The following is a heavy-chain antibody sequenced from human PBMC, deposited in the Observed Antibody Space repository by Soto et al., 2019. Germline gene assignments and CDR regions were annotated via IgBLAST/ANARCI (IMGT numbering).Heavy chain of an antibody. CDR3: AKDMKWGGMTTIHYFDS. V-gene: IGHV3-9*02. Sequence: EVQLVESGGGLVQPGRSLRLSCVASGFTAVDYAMHWVRQAPGKGLEWVSGISSNSDTIDYADSVKGRFTISRDNAKNSLFLQMNSLRPEDTALYYCAKDMKWGGMTTIHYFDSWGQGTLVTVSS. CDR1: GFTAVDYA. CDR2: ISSNSDTI. J-gene: IGHJ4*02. D-gene: IGHD4-17*01.